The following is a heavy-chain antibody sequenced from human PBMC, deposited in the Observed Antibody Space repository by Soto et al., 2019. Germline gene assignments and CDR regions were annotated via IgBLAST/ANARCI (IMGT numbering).Heavy chain of an antibody. CDR2: IHYNGNT. CDR1: GDSISAYS. Sequence: PSETLSLTCTVSGDSISAYSWSWVRQPPGKGLEWIGNIHYNGNTKYNPSLKSRVTMSVDTSKNQFSLKLISVTAADTAKYFCAREGNLRRWLQSLDFWGQGTLVTVSS. D-gene: IGHD5-12*01. CDR3: AREGNLRRWLQSLDF. J-gene: IGHJ4*02. V-gene: IGHV4-59*01.